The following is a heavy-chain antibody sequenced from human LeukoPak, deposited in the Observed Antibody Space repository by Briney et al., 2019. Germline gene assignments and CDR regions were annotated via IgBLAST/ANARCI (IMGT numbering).Heavy chain of an antibody. J-gene: IGHJ4*02. V-gene: IGHV3-23*01. CDR1: GFTFSTYT. Sequence: GGSLRLSCAASGFTFSTYTMYWVRHPPGKGLEWVSIIGSSGGGIHYADSVKGRFTISRDNSKNALYQQMNSLRVEDTAVYYCAIDPNWGTHSWGQGVLVTVSS. CDR2: IGSSGGGI. CDR3: AIDPNWGTHS. D-gene: IGHD7-27*01.